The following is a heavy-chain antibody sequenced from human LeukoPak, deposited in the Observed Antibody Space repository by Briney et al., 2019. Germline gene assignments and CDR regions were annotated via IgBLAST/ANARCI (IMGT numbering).Heavy chain of an antibody. J-gene: IGHJ3*02. V-gene: IGHV1-2*02. CDR1: GYTFTSYG. CDR3: ARHIGHGAFDI. Sequence: ASVKVSCKASGYTFTSYGISWVRQAPGQGLEWMGWINPNSGGTNYAQKFQGRVTVTRDTSISTAYMELSRLRSDDTAVYYCARHIGHGAFDIWGHGTMVTVSS. CDR2: INPNSGGT.